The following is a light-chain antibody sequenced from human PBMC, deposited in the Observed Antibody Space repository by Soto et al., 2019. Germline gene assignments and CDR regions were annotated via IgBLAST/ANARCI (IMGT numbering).Light chain of an antibody. J-gene: IGKJ3*01. CDR2: GAS. CDR1: QSVRSSH. Sequence: EIVLTQSPGTLSLSPGERATLSCRASQSVRSSHLAWYQQKPGQAPRLLIYGASTRATGIPDRFGGSGSGTDFTLTISRLEPEDFAVYYCHQYGDSPLFGPGTKVDIK. CDR3: HQYGDSPL. V-gene: IGKV3-20*01.